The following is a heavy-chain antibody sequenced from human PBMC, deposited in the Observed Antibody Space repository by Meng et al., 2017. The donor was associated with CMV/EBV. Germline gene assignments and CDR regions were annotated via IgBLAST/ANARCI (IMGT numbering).Heavy chain of an antibody. V-gene: IGHV3-15*01. Sequence: GESLKISCAASGFTFSNAWMSWVRQAPEKGLEWVGRIKSKTDGGTTDYAAPVKGRFTISRDDSKNTLYLQMNSLKTEDTAVYYCTTAEWLYGMDVWGQGTTVTVSS. CDR2: IKSKTDGGTT. J-gene: IGHJ6*02. D-gene: IGHD3-3*01. CDR1: GFTFSNAW. CDR3: TTAEWLYGMDV.